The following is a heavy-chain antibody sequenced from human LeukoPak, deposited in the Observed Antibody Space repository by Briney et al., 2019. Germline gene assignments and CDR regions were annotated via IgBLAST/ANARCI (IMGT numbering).Heavy chain of an antibody. Sequence: SETLSLTCTVSGGSISSYYWSWIRQSPGKGLEWIAYISYSGSTNYNPSLKSRVTISVDTSKNQFSLRLSSMTAADTAVYYCARGGGMGHYYYYMDVWGKGTTVTISS. CDR1: GGSISSYY. J-gene: IGHJ6*03. V-gene: IGHV4-59*01. CDR2: ISYSGST. D-gene: IGHD5-24*01. CDR3: ARGGGMGHYYYYMDV.